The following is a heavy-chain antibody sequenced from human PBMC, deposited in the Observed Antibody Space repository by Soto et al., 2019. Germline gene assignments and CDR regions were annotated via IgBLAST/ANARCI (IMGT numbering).Heavy chain of an antibody. J-gene: IGHJ6*02. Sequence: QITLKESGPTLVKPTQTLTLTCTFSGFSLSTGGMGVGWIRQPPGKALEWLALIYWDGDRRYRPSLMSRLTIAKATSKNQVVLTMTTMDPVDTATYYCVHSRCGGDCLQSYSSHYYYGMDIWGQGTTVTVSS. V-gene: IGHV2-5*02. CDR1: GFSLSTGGMG. CDR2: IYWDGDR. CDR3: VHSRCGGDCLQSYSSHYYYGMDI. D-gene: IGHD2-21*02.